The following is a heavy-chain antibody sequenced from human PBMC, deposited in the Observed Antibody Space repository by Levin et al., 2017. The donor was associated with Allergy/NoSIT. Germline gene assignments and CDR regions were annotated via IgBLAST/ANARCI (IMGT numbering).Heavy chain of an antibody. CDR1: GGSIGTSY. V-gene: IGHV4-59*01. J-gene: IGHJ6*03. CDR2: IYYRGNT. Sequence: SQTLSLTCTVSGGSIGTSYWSWIRQPPGKGLEWIGFIYYRGNTNYNPSFKSRATISIDTSKTQFSLKLSSVTAADTAVYYCARGAWDYYYMDAWGKGTTVTVAS. D-gene: IGHD7-27*01. CDR3: ARGAWDYYYMDA.